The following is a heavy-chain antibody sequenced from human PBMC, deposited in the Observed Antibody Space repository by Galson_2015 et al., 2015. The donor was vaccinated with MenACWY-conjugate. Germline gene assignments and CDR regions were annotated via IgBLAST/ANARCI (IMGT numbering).Heavy chain of an antibody. D-gene: IGHD6-13*01. V-gene: IGHV3-23*01. CDR2: ISGSGGST. CDR1: GFTFRNYA. J-gene: IGHJ4*02. Sequence: SLRLSCAASGFTFRNYAMSWVRQAPGRGPEWVSTISGSGGSTYYADSVKGRFTISRDNSKNTLYLQMNSLRAEDMAIYYCAFQGAAGTGAVDYWGQGTLVTVSS. CDR3: AFQGAAGTGAVDY.